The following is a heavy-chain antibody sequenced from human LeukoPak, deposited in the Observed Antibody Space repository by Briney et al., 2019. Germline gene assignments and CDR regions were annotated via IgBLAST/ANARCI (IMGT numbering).Heavy chain of an antibody. J-gene: IGHJ3*02. CDR2: INPDSGGT. CDR1: GYTFTGYY. V-gene: IGHV1-2*02. Sequence: ASVKVSCKASGYTFTGYYIHWLRQAPGQGLEWMGWINPDSGGTNYAQKFQGGVTMTRDTSISTAYMELSRLRSDDTAVYYCARDGLGGSGAFDIWGQGTMVTVSS. D-gene: IGHD3-16*01. CDR3: ARDGLGGSGAFDI.